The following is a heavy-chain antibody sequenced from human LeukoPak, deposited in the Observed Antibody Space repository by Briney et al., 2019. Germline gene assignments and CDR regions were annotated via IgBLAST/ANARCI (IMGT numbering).Heavy chain of an antibody. CDR3: ARSKYYDILTGYFRFDP. V-gene: IGHV4-61*05. Sequence: SETLSLTCTVSGGSISSSSYYWGWIRQPPGKGLEWIGYIYYSGSTNYNPSLKSRVTISVDTSKNQFSLKLSSVTAADTAVYYCARSKYYDILTGYFRFDPWGQGTLVTVSS. CDR2: IYYSGST. CDR1: GGSISSSSYY. J-gene: IGHJ5*02. D-gene: IGHD3-9*01.